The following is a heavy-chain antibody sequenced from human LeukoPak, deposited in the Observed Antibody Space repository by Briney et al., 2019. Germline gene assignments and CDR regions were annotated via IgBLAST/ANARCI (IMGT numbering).Heavy chain of an antibody. V-gene: IGHV4-39*01. CDR1: GGSISSSSYY. J-gene: IGHJ4*02. CDR3: ASYYYDSSGYYAYEIVYFDY. CDR2: IYYSGST. D-gene: IGHD3-22*01. Sequence: SETLSLTCTASGGSISSSSYYWGWIRQPPGKGLEWIGSIYYSGSTYYNPSLKSRVTISVDTSKNQFSLKLSSVTAADTAVYYCASYYYDSSGYYAYEIVYFDYWGQGTLVTVSS.